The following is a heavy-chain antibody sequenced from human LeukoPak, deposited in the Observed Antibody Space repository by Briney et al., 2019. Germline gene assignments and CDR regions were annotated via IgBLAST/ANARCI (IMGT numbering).Heavy chain of an antibody. CDR3: ARGRAVTTFDY. Sequence: SETLSLTCAVYGESFSGFYWSWIRQTPGKGLEWIGEINHSGSTNYNPSLKSRVTISVDTSKNQFSLKLSSVTAADTAVYYCARGRAVTTFDYWGQGTLVTVSS. CDR2: INHSGST. D-gene: IGHD4-17*01. CDR1: GESFSGFY. J-gene: IGHJ4*02. V-gene: IGHV4-34*01.